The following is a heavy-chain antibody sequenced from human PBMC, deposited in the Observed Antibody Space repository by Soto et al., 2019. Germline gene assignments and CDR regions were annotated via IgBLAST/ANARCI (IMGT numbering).Heavy chain of an antibody. CDR1: GGSFSGYY. D-gene: IGHD2-15*01. V-gene: IGHV4-34*01. CDR2: INHSGST. Sequence: SETLSLTCAVYGGSFSGYYWSWIRQPPGKGLEWIGEINHSGSTNYNPSLKSRVTRSVDTSKNQFSLKLSSVTAADTAVYYCARAGFEYCSGGSCYSGTLDYWGQGTLVTVSS. J-gene: IGHJ4*02. CDR3: ARAGFEYCSGGSCYSGTLDY.